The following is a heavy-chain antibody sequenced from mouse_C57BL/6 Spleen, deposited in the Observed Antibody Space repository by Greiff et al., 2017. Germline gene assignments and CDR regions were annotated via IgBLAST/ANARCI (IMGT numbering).Heavy chain of an antibody. Sequence: QVQLQQPGAELVRPGSSVKLSCKASGYTFTSYWMHWVKQRPIQGLEWIGNIDPSDSETHYNQKFKDKATLTVDKSSSTAYMQLSSLTSEDSAVYYCARSGGNPYYFDYWGQGTTLTVSS. V-gene: IGHV1-52*01. D-gene: IGHD2-1*01. CDR3: ARSGGNPYYFDY. J-gene: IGHJ2*01. CDR2: IDPSDSET. CDR1: GYTFTSYW.